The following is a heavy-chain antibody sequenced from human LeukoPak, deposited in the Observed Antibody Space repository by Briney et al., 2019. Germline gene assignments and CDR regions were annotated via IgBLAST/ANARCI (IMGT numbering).Heavy chain of an antibody. Sequence: GGSLRLSCAASGFTFSSYAISWVRQAPGQGLEWMGRIIPILGIANYAQKFQGRVTITADKSTSTAYMELSSLRSEDTAVYYCAYVGYSSSWDHAFDIWGQGTMVTVSS. CDR2: IIPILGIA. CDR3: AYVGYSSSWDHAFDI. V-gene: IGHV1-69*04. J-gene: IGHJ3*02. CDR1: GFTFSSYA. D-gene: IGHD6-13*01.